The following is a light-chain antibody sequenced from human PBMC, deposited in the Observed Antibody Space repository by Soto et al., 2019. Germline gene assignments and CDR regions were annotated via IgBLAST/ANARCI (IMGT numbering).Light chain of an antibody. CDR2: DVT. V-gene: IGLV2-11*01. J-gene: IGLJ1*01. Sequence: QSALTQPRSVSGSPGQSVTISCTGTSSDVGGYNCVSWYQQHPGKAPQLIIYDVTQRPSGVPDRFSGSKSGNTASLSISGLQAEDEADYYCCSHSASYTFVFGTWTKVTVL. CDR1: SSDVGGYNC. CDR3: CSHSASYTFV.